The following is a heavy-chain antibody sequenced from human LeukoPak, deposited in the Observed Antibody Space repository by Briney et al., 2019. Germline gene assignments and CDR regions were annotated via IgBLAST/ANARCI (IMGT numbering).Heavy chain of an antibody. D-gene: IGHD3-9*01. V-gene: IGHV4-59*01. Sequence: SETLSLTCTVSGGSISSYYWSWIRQPPGKGLAWIGYIYYSWSTNYNPSLKSRVTISVDTSKNQFSLKLSSVTAADTAVYYCARRIYYDILTAQRDDAFDIWGQGTMVTVSS. CDR1: GGSISSYY. J-gene: IGHJ3*02. CDR2: IYYSWST. CDR3: ARRIYYDILTAQRDDAFDI.